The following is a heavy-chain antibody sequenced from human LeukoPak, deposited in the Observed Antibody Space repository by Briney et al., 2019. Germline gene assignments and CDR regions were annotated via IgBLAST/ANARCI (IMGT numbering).Heavy chain of an antibody. CDR1: GFTFSSYS. CDR2: ISSSSSYI. V-gene: IGHV3-21*01. D-gene: IGHD3-3*01. CDR3: ARTYDFWSGQHPNWFDP. Sequence: GGSLGLSCAASGFTFSSYSMNWVRQAPGKGLEWVSSISSSSSYIYYADSVKGRFTISRDNAKNSLYLQMNSLRAEDTAVYYCARTYDFWSGQHPNWFDPWGQGTLVTVSS. J-gene: IGHJ5*02.